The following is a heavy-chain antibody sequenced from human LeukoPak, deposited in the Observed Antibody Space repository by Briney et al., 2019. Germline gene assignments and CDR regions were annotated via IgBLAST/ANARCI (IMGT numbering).Heavy chain of an antibody. J-gene: IGHJ6*03. V-gene: IGHV1-8*03. CDR1: GYTFTGYY. CDR2: MNPNSGNT. D-gene: IGHD1-26*01. CDR3: ARMEVGASLDYYYYYMDV. Sequence: ASVKVSCKASGYTFTGYYMHWVRQAPGQGLEWMGWMNPNSGNTGYAQKFQGRVTITRNTSISTAYMELSSLRSEDTAVYYCARMEVGASLDYYYYYMDVWGKGTTVTVSS.